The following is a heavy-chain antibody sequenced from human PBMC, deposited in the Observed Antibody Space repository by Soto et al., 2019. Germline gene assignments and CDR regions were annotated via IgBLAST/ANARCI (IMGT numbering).Heavy chain of an antibody. CDR1: GGSISSGGYY. V-gene: IGHV4-31*03. CDR2: IYYSGST. D-gene: IGHD6-13*01. CDR3: AVIAAAAKTFDY. Sequence: SETLSLTCTVSGGSISSGGYYWSWIRQHPGKGLEWIGYIYYSGSTYYNPSLKSRVTISVDTSKNQFSLKLSSVTAADTAVYFCAVIAAAAKTFDYRGQGSLVTVSS. J-gene: IGHJ4*02.